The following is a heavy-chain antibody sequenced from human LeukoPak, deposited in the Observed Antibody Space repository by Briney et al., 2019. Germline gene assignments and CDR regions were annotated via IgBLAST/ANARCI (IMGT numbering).Heavy chain of an antibody. Sequence: GGSLRLSCAASGFTFNTYTMNWVRQAPGKGLEWVSSISSGTSYIYYADSVKGRFTISRDNAKNSLYLQMNSLRAEDTAVYYCARDLPTVTPHYYYYYMDVWGKGTTVTVSS. V-gene: IGHV3-21*01. J-gene: IGHJ6*03. D-gene: IGHD4-17*01. CDR3: ARDLPTVTPHYYYYYMDV. CDR2: ISSGTSYI. CDR1: GFTFNTYT.